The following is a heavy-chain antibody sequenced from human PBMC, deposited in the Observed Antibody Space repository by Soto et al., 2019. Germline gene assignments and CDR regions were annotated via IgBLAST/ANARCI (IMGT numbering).Heavy chain of an antibody. CDR1: GYPFTGPY. D-gene: IGHD4-4*01. J-gene: IGHJ6*02. CDR2: INPSSGGT. V-gene: IGHV1-2*02. CDR3: ARDSRTYSHGVYV. Sequence: ASVKVSCKASGYPFTGPYIYWVRQAPGQGLEWMGWINPSSGGTGFAEKFQGRVTVTRDTSIRTVFLELNSLTSDDTGVYFCARDSRTYSHGVYVYGQGSAVTVSS.